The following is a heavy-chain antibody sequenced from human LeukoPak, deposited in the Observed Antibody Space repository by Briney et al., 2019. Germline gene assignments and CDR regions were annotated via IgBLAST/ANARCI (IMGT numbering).Heavy chain of an antibody. V-gene: IGHV3-30*18. Sequence: GGSLRLSCAASGFTFSSYGMHWVRQAPGKGLEWVAVISYDGSNKYYADSVKGRFTISRDNSKNTLYLQMNSLRAEDTAVYYCAKDSPSIAAFDYWGQGTLVTVSS. D-gene: IGHD6-13*01. CDR3: AKDSPSIAAFDY. CDR1: GFTFSSYG. J-gene: IGHJ4*02. CDR2: ISYDGSNK.